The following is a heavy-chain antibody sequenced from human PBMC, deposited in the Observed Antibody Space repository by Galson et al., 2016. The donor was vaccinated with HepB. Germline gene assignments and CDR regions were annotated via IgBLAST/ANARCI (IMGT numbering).Heavy chain of an antibody. J-gene: IGHJ5*02. CDR2: INPNTGNP. CDR1: GFSLSSYP. V-gene: IGHV7-4-1*01. Sequence: SVKVSCKASGFSLSSYPLNWLRQAPGQGLEWMGWINPNTGNPAYVQAFAGRFVFSWDTSVNTAYLQIYSLKPEDTGIYYCTRGGHGMYYEGDLWGQGTLVTVSS. D-gene: IGHD2-8*01. CDR3: TRGGHGMYYEGDL.